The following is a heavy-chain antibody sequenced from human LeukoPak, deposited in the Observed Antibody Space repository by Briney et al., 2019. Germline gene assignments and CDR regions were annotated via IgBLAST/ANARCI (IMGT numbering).Heavy chain of an antibody. J-gene: IGHJ4*02. V-gene: IGHV4-4*07. CDR2: IFTSGSS. Sequence: SETLSLTCTVSGGSISFYFWSWIRQPAGKGLEWIGRIFTSGSSNYNPSLKNRVTMSVDTSKKQFSLKLSSVTTADTAVYYCARVQRVVVADTAMYFDYWGQGTLVNVSS. CDR3: ARVQRVVVADTAMYFDY. CDR1: GGSISFYF. D-gene: IGHD5-18*01.